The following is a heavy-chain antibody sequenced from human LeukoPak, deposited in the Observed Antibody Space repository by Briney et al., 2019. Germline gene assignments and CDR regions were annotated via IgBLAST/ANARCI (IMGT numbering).Heavy chain of an antibody. CDR2: IKEDGSEK. Sequence: GGSLRLSCAASGFTFSNYWMSWVRQAPGKGLEWVANIKEDGSEKYYVDSVKGRFTISRDNAKNSLYLQMNSLRAEDTAVYYCARDMYHLWFGELSCNDYWGQGTLVTVSS. J-gene: IGHJ4*02. V-gene: IGHV3-7*01. CDR1: GFTFSNYW. CDR3: ARDMYHLWFGELSCNDY. D-gene: IGHD3-10*01.